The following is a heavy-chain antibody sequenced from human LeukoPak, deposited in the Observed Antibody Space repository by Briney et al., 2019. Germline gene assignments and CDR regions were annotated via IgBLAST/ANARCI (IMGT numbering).Heavy chain of an antibody. CDR2: IIPIFGTA. D-gene: IGHD3-9*01. CDR3: ARGRYYDILTGYRHCGFQH. CDR1: GGTFSSYA. J-gene: IGHJ1*01. V-gene: IGHV1-69*13. Sequence: SVKVSCKASGGTFSSYAISWVRQAPGQGLEWMGGIIPIFGTANYAQKFQGRVTITADEPTSTAYMELSSLRSEDTAVYYCARGRYYDILTGYRHCGFQHWGQGTLVTVSS.